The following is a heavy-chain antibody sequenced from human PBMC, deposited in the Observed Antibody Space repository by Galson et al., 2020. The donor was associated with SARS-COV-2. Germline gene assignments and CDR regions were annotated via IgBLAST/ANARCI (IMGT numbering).Heavy chain of an antibody. V-gene: IGHV3-74*01. CDR2: IYSDGTTS. D-gene: IGHD6-13*01. CDR3: ARGGLAAAGVY. CDR1: GFTFSAYW. J-gene: IGHJ4*02. Sequence: GSLRLSCAASGFTFSAYWMHWVRQAPGKRLVWVSSIYSDGTTSTYADSLKGRFTISRNNAKNMLFLRMSSLRAEDTAVYYCARGGLAAAGVYWGLGTLVTVSS.